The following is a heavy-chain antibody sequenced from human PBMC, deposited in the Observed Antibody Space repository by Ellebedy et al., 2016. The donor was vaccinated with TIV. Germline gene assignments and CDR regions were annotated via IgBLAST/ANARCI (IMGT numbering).Heavy chain of an antibody. CDR2: ISNTGSHT. J-gene: IGHJ6*02. D-gene: IGHD1-1*01. CDR3: VRGSRNAGGIYYYNGMDV. CDR1: GFIFGDYY. Sequence: GESLKISCAASGFIFGDYYMSWVRRAPGKGLEWVSYISNTGSHTYYADSVKGRFTVARDSAQNSVYLQMNNLRAGDTAVYYCVRGSRNAGGIYYYNGMDVWGQGTTVTVSS. V-gene: IGHV3-11*04.